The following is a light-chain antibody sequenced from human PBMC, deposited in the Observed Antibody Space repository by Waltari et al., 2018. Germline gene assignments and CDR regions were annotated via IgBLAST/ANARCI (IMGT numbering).Light chain of an antibody. CDR2: DAS. V-gene: IGKV1-33*01. CDR3: QQYDNVVLLA. J-gene: IGKJ4*01. Sequence: DIQLTQSPPSLSASVGDRVTITCQASQDIGNYLNWFQQKPGKAPNLLIYDASNLETGVPSRFSGSGSGTLFTFTISSLQPEDIATYYFQQYDNVVLLAFGGGTKVNIK. CDR1: QDIGNY.